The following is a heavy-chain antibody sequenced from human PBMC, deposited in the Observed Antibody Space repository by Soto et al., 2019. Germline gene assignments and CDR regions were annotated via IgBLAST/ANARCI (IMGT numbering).Heavy chain of an antibody. J-gene: IGHJ6*02. Sequence: PSETLSLTCTVSGASITRGGYYWTWVRQLPGRGLEWIGYTYYTGNTNYNPSLKSRLAISVDTSKNQFSLRLSSVTAADSALYYCVRDTTRIRGMDVWGPGXTVTVYS. D-gene: IGHD1-26*01. CDR1: GASITRGGYY. CDR2: TYYTGNT. V-gene: IGHV4-31*03. CDR3: VRDTTRIRGMDV.